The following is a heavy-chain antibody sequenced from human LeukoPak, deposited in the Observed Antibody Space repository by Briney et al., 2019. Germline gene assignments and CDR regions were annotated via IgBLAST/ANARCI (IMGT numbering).Heavy chain of an antibody. Sequence: GASVKVSCTASGYTFTGYYMHWVRQAPGQGLEWMGWINPNSGGANYAQKFQGRVTMTRDTSISTAYMELSRLRSDDTAVYYCASTRYYYDSSGYLDYWGQGTLVTVSS. CDR3: ASTRYYYDSSGYLDY. CDR1: GYTFTGYY. CDR2: INPNSGGA. J-gene: IGHJ4*02. D-gene: IGHD3-22*01. V-gene: IGHV1-2*02.